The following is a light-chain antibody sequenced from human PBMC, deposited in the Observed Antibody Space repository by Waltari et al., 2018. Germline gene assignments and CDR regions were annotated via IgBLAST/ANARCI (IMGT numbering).Light chain of an antibody. Sequence: DIQMTQSPSTLSASVGDRVPITCRASQSIGGWLAWYQQKPGKAPNLLIFKASYLESGVSSRFSGSGSGTDFTLTISRLQPADFATYYCQQYESYPLTFGQGTKLEI. CDR2: KAS. V-gene: IGKV1-5*03. J-gene: IGKJ2*01. CDR3: QQYESYPLT. CDR1: QSIGGW.